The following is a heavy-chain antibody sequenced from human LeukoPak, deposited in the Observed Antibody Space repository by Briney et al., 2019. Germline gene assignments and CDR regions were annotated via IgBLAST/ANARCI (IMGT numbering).Heavy chain of an antibody. CDR1: GGSISSYY. V-gene: IGHV4-59*01. J-gene: IGHJ3*02. CDR3: AREAYCIGGRCLAFDI. D-gene: IGHD2-15*01. Sequence: SETLSLTCTVSGGSISSYYWSWIRQPLGKGLEWIGYIYYSGSTNYNPSLKSRVTISVDTSKNQFSLKLSSVTAADTAVYYCAREAYCIGGRCLAFDIWGQGTMVTVSS. CDR2: IYYSGST.